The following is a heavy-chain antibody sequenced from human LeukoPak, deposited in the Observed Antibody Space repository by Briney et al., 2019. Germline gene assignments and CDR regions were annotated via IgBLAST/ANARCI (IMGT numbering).Heavy chain of an antibody. CDR3: AGGFYDSNGFYSDASDV. D-gene: IGHD3-22*01. J-gene: IGHJ3*01. Sequence: PSETLSLTCNVSGGSISSFYWSWIRQPPGKGLEWIGYIYTSGTTTYNPSLKSRATISVDTSKSRFSLTLSSVTAADTAVYYCAGGFYDSNGFYSDASDVWGQGTLVSLSS. V-gene: IGHV4-4*09. CDR1: GGSISSFY. CDR2: IYTSGTT.